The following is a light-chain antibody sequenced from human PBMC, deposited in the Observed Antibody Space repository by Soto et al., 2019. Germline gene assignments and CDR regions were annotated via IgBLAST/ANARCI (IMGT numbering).Light chain of an antibody. CDR2: EGS. J-gene: IGLJ1*01. CDR3: SSYAGSVTLFV. Sequence: QSLLNQPASVSGSPGQSITISCTGTINDVGFYDLVSWYQQHPGKAPKLLIYEGSKRPSGVSDRFSGSKYGNTASLTISGLQSEDEADYYCSSYAGSVTLFVFGTGTKVTVL. V-gene: IGLV2-23*01. CDR1: INDVGFYDL.